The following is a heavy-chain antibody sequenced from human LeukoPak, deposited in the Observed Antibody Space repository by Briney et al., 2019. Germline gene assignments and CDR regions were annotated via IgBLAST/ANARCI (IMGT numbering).Heavy chain of an antibody. V-gene: IGHV3-23*01. CDR3: AKLPGGYSSGWYVDY. D-gene: IGHD6-19*01. CDR1: GFTFSSYA. Sequence: PGGSLRLSRAASGFTFSSYAMSWVRQAPGKGLEWVSAISGSGGSTYYADSVKGRFTISRDNSKNTLYLQMNSLRAEDTAVYYCAKLPGGYSSGWYVDYWGQGTLVTVSS. J-gene: IGHJ4*02. CDR2: ISGSGGST.